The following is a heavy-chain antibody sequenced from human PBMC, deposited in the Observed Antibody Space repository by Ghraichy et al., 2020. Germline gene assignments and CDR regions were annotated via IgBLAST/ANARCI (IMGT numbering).Heavy chain of an antibody. V-gene: IGHV3-23*01. CDR1: GFTFSSYA. D-gene: IGHD2-15*01. CDR3: ANTYCSGGSCYPEYYYYYGMDV. CDR2: ISGSGGST. Sequence: GGSLRLSCAASGFTFSSYAMSWVRQAPGKGLEWVSAISGSGGSTYYADSVKGRFTISRDNSKNTLYLQMNSLRAEDTAVYYCANTYCSGGSCYPEYYYYYGMDVWGQGTTVTVSS. J-gene: IGHJ6*02.